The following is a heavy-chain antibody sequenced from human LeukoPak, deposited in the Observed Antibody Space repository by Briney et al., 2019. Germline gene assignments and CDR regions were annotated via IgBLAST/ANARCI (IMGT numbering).Heavy chain of an antibody. CDR3: ARRAGGGSGSGGYFDY. CDR1: GGSISSGGYY. J-gene: IGHJ4*02. V-gene: IGHV4-31*03. CDR2: IYYSGST. Sequence: PSETLSLTCTVSGGSISSGGYYWSWIRQHPGKGLEWIGYIYYSGSTYYNPSLKSRVTISVDTSKNQFSLKLSSVTAADTAVYYCARRAGGGSGSGGYFDYRGQGTLVTVSS. D-gene: IGHD6-19*01.